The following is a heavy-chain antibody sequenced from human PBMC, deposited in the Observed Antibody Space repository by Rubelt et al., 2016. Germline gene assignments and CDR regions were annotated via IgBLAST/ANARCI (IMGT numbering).Heavy chain of an antibody. D-gene: IGHD2-21*01. CDR1: GFTFSSFA. V-gene: IGHV3-21*02. Sequence: EVKLVESGGGLVKPGGSLRLSCAASGFTFSSFAMRWVRQVPGKGLEWVSSIGSVGDHIYYADSVKGRFTISRDNDENSLYLQMHSPRADDTAIYYCARDLWGPNYAMDVWGQGTTVTISS. CDR2: IGSVGDHI. CDR3: ARDLWGPNYAMDV. J-gene: IGHJ6*02.